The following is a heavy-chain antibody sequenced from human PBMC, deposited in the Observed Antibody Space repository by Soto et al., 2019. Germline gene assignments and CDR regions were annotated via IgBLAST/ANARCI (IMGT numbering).Heavy chain of an antibody. CDR1: VGSISDSY. D-gene: IGHD5-12*01. CDR3: ARERREEIHDGYDIDY. CDR2: IYTSGST. V-gene: IGHV4-4*07. Sequence: SESLSLTCTVPVGSISDSYWSWIRQPAGKGLEWIGRIYTSGSTDYNPSLKSRVTISIDTSKNQFSLKVTSMTAADTAVYYCARERREEIHDGYDIDYWGQGTLVTVSS. J-gene: IGHJ4*02.